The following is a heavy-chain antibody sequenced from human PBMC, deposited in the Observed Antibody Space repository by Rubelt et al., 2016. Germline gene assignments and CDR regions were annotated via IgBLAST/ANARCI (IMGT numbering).Heavy chain of an antibody. CDR1: GGSFSGYY. CDR3: ARGNVVRGIVYYYYYGMDV. J-gene: IGHJ6*02. CDR2: INHSGST. D-gene: IGHD3-10*01. Sequence: QLQLQQWGAGLLKPSETLSLTCAVYGGSFSGYYWSWIRQPPGKGLEWIGEINHSGSTNYNPSLKSRVTISVDTSKNQFSLKLSSVTAADTAVYHCARGNVVRGIVYYYYYGMDVWGQGTTVTVSS. V-gene: IGHV4-34*01.